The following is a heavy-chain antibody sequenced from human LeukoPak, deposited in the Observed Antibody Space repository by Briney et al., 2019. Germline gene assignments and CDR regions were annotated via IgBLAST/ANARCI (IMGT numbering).Heavy chain of an antibody. CDR1: GFTVSRNY. J-gene: IGHJ1*01. CDR3: ARVRDYYDSRGYYFEYFDH. CDR2: LYSGGST. Sequence: PGGSLRLSCAASGFTVSRNYMSWVCQAPGKGLEWVSVLYSGGSTNYADSVKGRFTISRDNSKNTLYLQMNSLRAEDTAVYYCARVRDYYDSRGYYFEYFDHWGQGTLVTVSS. D-gene: IGHD3-22*01. V-gene: IGHV3-53*01.